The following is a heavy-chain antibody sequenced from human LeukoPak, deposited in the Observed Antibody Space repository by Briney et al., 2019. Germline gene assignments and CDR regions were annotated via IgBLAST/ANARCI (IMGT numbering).Heavy chain of an antibody. Sequence: GGSLRLSCTASGFTFDDHGMSWVRQAPGKGLEWVSGINWNGGSTGYADSVRGRFTISRDNAKKSLYLQMNSLRVEDTALYYCAGVPYHGMDVWGQGTTVTVSS. CDR1: GFTFDDHG. CDR3: AGVPYHGMDV. J-gene: IGHJ6*02. CDR2: INWNGGST. V-gene: IGHV3-20*04.